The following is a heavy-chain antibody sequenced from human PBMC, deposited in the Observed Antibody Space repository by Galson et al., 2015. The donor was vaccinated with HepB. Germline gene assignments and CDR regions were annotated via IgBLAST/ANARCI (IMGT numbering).Heavy chain of an antibody. V-gene: IGHV7-4-1*02. Sequence: SVKVSCKASGYIFINYALNWARQAPGQGPEWMGWINTNTGNPTYAQGFTGRFVFSLDTSASTAYLQITSLEAEDTAVYYCARTPDYGSGTYYNAWFDSWGQGTLVTVSS. J-gene: IGHJ5*01. CDR3: ARTPDYGSGTYYNAWFDS. D-gene: IGHD3-10*01. CDR2: INTNTGNP. CDR1: GYIFINYA.